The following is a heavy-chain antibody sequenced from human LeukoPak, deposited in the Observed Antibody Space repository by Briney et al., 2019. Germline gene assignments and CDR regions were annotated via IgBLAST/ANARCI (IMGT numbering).Heavy chain of an antibody. D-gene: IGHD3-10*01. J-gene: IGHJ5*02. V-gene: IGHV1-69*06. CDR3: ARAKVRGDASNWFDP. CDR1: GGSFKSYA. Sequence: SVKVSCKASGGSFKSYAISWVRQAPGQGLEWMGGIIPIFGTANYAQKFQGRVTITADKSTSTAYMELSSLRSEDTAVYYCARAKVRGDASNWFDPWGQGTLVTVSS. CDR2: IIPIFGTA.